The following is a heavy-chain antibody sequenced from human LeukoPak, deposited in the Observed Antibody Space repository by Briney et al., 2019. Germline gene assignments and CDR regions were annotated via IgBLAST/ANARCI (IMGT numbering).Heavy chain of an antibody. CDR1: GFTFSSYW. D-gene: IGHD4-17*01. V-gene: IGHV3-74*01. Sequence: GGSLRLSCAASGFTFSSYWMHWVRQAPGKGLVWVSRINSDGSSTSYADSVKGRFTISRDNAKNTLYLQMNSLRAEDTAVYYCARGEDYGDRYNWFDPWGQGTRVTVSS. J-gene: IGHJ5*02. CDR3: ARGEDYGDRYNWFDP. CDR2: INSDGSST.